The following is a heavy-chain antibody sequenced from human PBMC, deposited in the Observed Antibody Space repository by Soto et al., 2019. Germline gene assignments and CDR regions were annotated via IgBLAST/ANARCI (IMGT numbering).Heavy chain of an antibody. Sequence: LRLSCAASGFTFDDYAMHWVRQAPGKGLEWVSGISWNSGSIGYADSVKGRFTISRDNAKNSLYLQMNSLRAEDTALYYCAKEPRVTTGWGPFDYWGQGTLVTVSS. D-gene: IGHD4-17*01. CDR2: ISWNSGSI. V-gene: IGHV3-9*01. CDR1: GFTFDDYA. J-gene: IGHJ4*02. CDR3: AKEPRVTTGWGPFDY.